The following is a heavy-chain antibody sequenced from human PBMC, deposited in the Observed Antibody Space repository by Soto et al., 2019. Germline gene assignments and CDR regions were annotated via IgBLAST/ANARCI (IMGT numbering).Heavy chain of an antibody. CDR3: ASDWGDDSAFYDAFHV. D-gene: IGHD3-22*01. CDR2: ISGDGEST. J-gene: IGHJ3*01. V-gene: IGHV3-23*01. CDR1: GFSFSKFA. Sequence: EVQLLESGGGVVQPGGALRLSCAASGFSFSKFAVSWVRQAPGKGLEWVSAISGDGESTFYVDSVKGRFTISRDNSKNALFLQMNALRVEDTAVYYCASDWGDDSAFYDAFHVWGQGTMVSVSS.